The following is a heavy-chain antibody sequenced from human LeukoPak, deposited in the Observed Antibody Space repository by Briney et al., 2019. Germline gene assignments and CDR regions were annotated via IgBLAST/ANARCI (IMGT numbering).Heavy chain of an antibody. V-gene: IGHV1-2*04. CDR3: ARQRGYSYGFDY. J-gene: IGHJ4*02. Sequence: ASVKVSCKASGYTFTGYYMHWVRQAPGQGLEWMGGINPNSGGTNYAQKFQGWVTMTRDTSISTAYMELSRLSSYDTAVYYCARQRGYSYGFDYWGKGTLVTVSS. D-gene: IGHD5-18*01. CDR1: GYTFTGYY. CDR2: INPNSGGT.